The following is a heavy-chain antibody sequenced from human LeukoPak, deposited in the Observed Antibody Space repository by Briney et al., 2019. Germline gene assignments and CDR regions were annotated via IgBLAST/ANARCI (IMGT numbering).Heavy chain of an antibody. D-gene: IGHD3-10*01. J-gene: IGHJ6*02. CDR2: IIPIFGTS. CDR3: ANRVEFGELVTYGMDV. CDR1: GGTFSNYA. V-gene: IGHV1-69*13. Sequence: SVKVSCKACGGTFSNYAISWVRQAPGQGLEWMGGIIPIFGTSNYAQKFQGRVTFSADESTSTAYMELSSLRSEDTAVYYCANRVEFGELVTYGMDVWGQGTTVTVSS.